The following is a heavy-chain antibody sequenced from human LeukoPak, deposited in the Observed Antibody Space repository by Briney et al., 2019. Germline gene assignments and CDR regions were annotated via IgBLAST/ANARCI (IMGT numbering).Heavy chain of an antibody. CDR3: ARGPGPLRDKTYYYDSSGYPRARYYYYMDV. J-gene: IGHJ6*03. CDR1: GGSFSGYY. CDR2: INHSGST. V-gene: IGHV4-34*01. D-gene: IGHD3-22*01. Sequence: SETLSLTCAVYGGSFSGYYWSWIRQPPGKGLEWIGEINHSGSTNYNPSLKSRVTISVDTSKNQFSLKLSSVTAADTAVYYCARGPGPLRDKTYYYDSSGYPRARYYYYMDVWGKGTTVTVSS.